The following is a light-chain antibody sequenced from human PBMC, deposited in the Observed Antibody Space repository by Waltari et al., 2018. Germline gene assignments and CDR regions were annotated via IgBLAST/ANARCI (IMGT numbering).Light chain of an antibody. J-gene: IGKJ4*01. V-gene: IGKV1-12*01. CDR2: GST. CDR3: QQTDSFPLT. CDR1: QDVSTW. Sequence: DIQMTQSPSSVSASVGDRVTISCRASQDVSTWVAWYQQKPGKPPKLLIHGSTTLQSGAPSRFSGSGSGTDFTLTINGLQPDDFASYICQQTDSFPLTFGGGTKVDIK.